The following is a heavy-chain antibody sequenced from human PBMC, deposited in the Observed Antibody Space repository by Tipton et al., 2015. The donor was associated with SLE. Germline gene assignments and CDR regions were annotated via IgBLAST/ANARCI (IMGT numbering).Heavy chain of an antibody. Sequence: TLSLTCAVSGYSITTAYYWSWIRQPPGKGLEWIGYIYYSGSTNYNPSLKSRVTISVDTSKNQFSLKLSSVTAADTAVYYCARDRTTMVRGVIGPYHYYYMDVWGKGTTVTVSS. CDR2: IYYSGST. J-gene: IGHJ6*03. V-gene: IGHV4-61*01. D-gene: IGHD3-10*01. CDR1: GYSITTAYY. CDR3: ARDRTTMVRGVIGPYHYYYMDV.